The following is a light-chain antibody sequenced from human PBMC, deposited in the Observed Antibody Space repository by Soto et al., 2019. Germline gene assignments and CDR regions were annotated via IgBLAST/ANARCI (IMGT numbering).Light chain of an antibody. CDR2: GAS. V-gene: IGKV3-20*01. Sequence: EIVLTQSPGTLSLSPGERATLSCRASQSVSSSYLAWYQQKPGQAPRLLIYGASSRATGIPDRFSGSGSGTVFTLTISRLEDEDFVVYYWQQYGSPGTFGGGTKVEIK. CDR3: QQYGSPGT. CDR1: QSVSSSY. J-gene: IGKJ4*01.